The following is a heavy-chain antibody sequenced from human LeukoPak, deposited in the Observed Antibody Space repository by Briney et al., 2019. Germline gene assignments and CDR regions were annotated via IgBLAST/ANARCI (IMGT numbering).Heavy chain of an antibody. CDR2: MNPNSGNT. CDR1: GYTFTSYD. V-gene: IGHV1-8*01. Sequence: ASVKVSRKASGYTFTSYDINWVRQATGQGLEWMGWMNPNSGNTGYAQKFQGRVTMTRNTSISTAYMELSSLRSEDTAVYYCARLRSSHYYYGMDVWGQGTTVTVSS. CDR3: ARLRSSHYYYGMDV. D-gene: IGHD4-17*01. J-gene: IGHJ6*02.